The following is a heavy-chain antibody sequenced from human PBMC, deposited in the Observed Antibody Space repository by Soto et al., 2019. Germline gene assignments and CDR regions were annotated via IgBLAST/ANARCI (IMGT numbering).Heavy chain of an antibody. Sequence: QVQLVESGGGVVQPGRSLRLSCAASGFTFSSYGMHWVRQAPGKGLEWVAVISYDGSNKYYADSVKGRFTISRDNSKNTLYLQMNSLRAEDTAVYYCAKAGNGGAVADIYWGQGTLVTVSS. CDR2: ISYDGSNK. V-gene: IGHV3-30*18. CDR3: AKAGNGGAVADIY. J-gene: IGHJ4*02. D-gene: IGHD6-13*01. CDR1: GFTFSSYG.